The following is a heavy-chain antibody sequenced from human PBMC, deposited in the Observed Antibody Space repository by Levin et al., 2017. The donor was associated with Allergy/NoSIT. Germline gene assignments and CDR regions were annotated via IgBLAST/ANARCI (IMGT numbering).Heavy chain of an antibody. J-gene: IGHJ3*01. CDR3: VRDSVVSDRSGEGAFDF. CDR2: ISYDGHNK. CDR1: GFTFSNYG. V-gene: IGHV3-30*03. D-gene: IGHD3-22*01. Sequence: GGSLRLSCEASGFTFSNYGMHWVRQSPGPGLQWVAIISYDGHNKYYADSVKGRFTISRDNSKNTLSLEMNSLRVEETAIYYCVRDSVVSDRSGEGAFDFWGQGTMVTVSS.